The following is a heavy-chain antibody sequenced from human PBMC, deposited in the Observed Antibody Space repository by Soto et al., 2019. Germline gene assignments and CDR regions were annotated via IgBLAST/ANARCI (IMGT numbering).Heavy chain of an antibody. CDR2: IKSKTDGGTT. CDR1: GFTFSNAW. CDR3: TTDLTLITGGYGMDV. J-gene: IGHJ6*02. V-gene: IGHV3-15*01. D-gene: IGHD3-22*01. Sequence: GGSLRLSCAASGFTFSNAWMSWVRQAPGKGLEWVGRIKSKTDGGTTDYAAPVKGRFTISRDDSKNTLYLQMNSLKTEDTAVYYCTTDLTLITGGYGMDVWGQGTTVTVSS.